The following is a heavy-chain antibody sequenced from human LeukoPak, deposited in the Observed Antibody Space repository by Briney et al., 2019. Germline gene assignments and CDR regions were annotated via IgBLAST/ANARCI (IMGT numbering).Heavy chain of an antibody. CDR3: AGGKGGSGSLWSYFDY. J-gene: IGHJ4*02. CDR1: GGSISSYY. V-gene: IGHV4-59*01. Sequence: PSETLSLTCTVSGGSISSYYWSWIRQPPGKGLEWIGYIYYSGSTKYNPSLKSRVTISVDTSKNQFSLKMNSVTAADTAVYYCAGGKGGSGSLWSYFDYWGQGILVTVSS. CDR2: IYYSGST. D-gene: IGHD3-10*01.